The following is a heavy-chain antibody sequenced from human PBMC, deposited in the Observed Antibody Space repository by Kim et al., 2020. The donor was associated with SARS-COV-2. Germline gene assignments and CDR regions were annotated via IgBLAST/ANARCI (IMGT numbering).Heavy chain of an antibody. CDR3: ASGAGYCSSTSCYGRYYYYGMDV. Sequence: SETLSLTCAVYGGSFSGYYWSWIRQPPGKGLEWIGEINHSGSTNYNPSLKSRVTISVDTSKNQFSLKLSSVTAADTAVYYCASGAGYCSSTSCYGRYYYYGMDVWGQGTTVTVSS. V-gene: IGHV4-34*01. CDR1: GGSFSGYY. D-gene: IGHD2-2*01. CDR2: INHSGST. J-gene: IGHJ6*02.